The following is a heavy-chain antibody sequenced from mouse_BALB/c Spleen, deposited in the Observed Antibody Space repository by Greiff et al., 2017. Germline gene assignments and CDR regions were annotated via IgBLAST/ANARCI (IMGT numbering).Heavy chain of an antibody. D-gene: IGHD2-3*01. J-gene: IGHJ3*01. CDR1: GYSITSDYA. CDR2: ISYSGST. CDR3: ARYPYYDGYDAWFAY. Sequence: EVKLVESGPGLVKPSQSLSLTCTVTGYSITSDYAWNWIRQFPGNKLEWMGSISYSGSTSYNPSLKSRISITRDTSKNPFFLQLNSVTTEDTATYYCARYPYYDGYDAWFAYGGQGTLVTVSA. V-gene: IGHV3-2*02.